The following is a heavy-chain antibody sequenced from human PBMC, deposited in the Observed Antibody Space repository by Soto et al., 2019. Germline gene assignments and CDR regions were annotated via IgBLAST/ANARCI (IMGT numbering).Heavy chain of an antibody. CDR3: ARDWNGDKYFDF. CDR2: IYSDDNT. D-gene: IGHD4-17*01. CDR1: GITATNGH. J-gene: IGHJ4*02. Sequence: DVQLVKSGGGLIQPGGSLRLSCAASGITATNGHMNWVRQAPGKGLEWVSVIYSDDNTNYADAVKGRFTISRDTSKNTVYLQMNSLRAEDTDVYYCARDWNGDKYFDFWDQGSLVTVSS. V-gene: IGHV3-53*01.